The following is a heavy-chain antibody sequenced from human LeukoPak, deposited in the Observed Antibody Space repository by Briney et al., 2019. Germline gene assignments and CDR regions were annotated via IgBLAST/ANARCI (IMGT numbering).Heavy chain of an antibody. CDR3: ARVYSGTSGFDY. J-gene: IGHJ4*02. CDR2: IYTGFSA. CDR1: GFTVSNHY. D-gene: IGHD1-26*01. Sequence: GGSLRLSCAASGFTVSNHYVTWVRQAPGKGLEWVSVIYTGFSADYADSVKGRFTISRDNSKNTLYLQMNSLRVEDTAVYYCARVYSGTSGFDYWGQGTLVTVSS. V-gene: IGHV3-53*01.